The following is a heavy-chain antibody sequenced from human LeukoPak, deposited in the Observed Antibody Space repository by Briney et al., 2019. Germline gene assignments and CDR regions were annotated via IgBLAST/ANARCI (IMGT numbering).Heavy chain of an antibody. J-gene: IGHJ4*01. CDR2: ISGSGGST. D-gene: IGHD2-21*02. V-gene: IGHV3-23*01. Sequence: PGWPLRLSCAASAFTFSHYALRWLRQAPRKGLAWVSAISGSGGSTYYAASAKGRFTLSRDNSQNTLHLQMHSLRRQATTVIFRSKPPDRYCRGDCPLGDYWGQGTLVTVSS. CDR1: AFTFSHYA. CDR3: SKPPDRYCRGDCPLGDY.